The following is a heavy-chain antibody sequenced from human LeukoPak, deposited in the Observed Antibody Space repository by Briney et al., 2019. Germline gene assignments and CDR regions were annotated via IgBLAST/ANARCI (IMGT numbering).Heavy chain of an antibody. CDR1: GFTFSSYE. Sequence: GGSLRLSCVASGFTFSSYEMNWVRQAPGKGLEWVSYISSSGSTIYYADSVKGRFTISRDNAKNSLYLQMNSLRAEDTAVYYCARDPVEMATIWRYYFDYWGQGTLVTVSS. CDR2: ISSSGSTI. V-gene: IGHV3-48*03. J-gene: IGHJ4*02. D-gene: IGHD5-24*01. CDR3: ARDPVEMATIWRYYFDY.